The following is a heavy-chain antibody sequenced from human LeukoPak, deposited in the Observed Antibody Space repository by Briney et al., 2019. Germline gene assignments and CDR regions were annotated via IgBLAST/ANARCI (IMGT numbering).Heavy chain of an antibody. D-gene: IGHD3-3*01. V-gene: IGHV3-30-3*01. CDR2: ISYDGSNK. J-gene: IGHJ6*02. CDR3: AKDRITIFGVVIAYYYYGMDV. CDR1: GFTFSSYA. Sequence: PGGSLRLSCAASGFTFSSYAMHWVRQAPGKGLEWVAVISYDGSNKYYADSVKGRFTISRDNSKNTLYLQMNSLRAEDTAVYYCAKDRITIFGVVIAYYYYGMDVWGQGTTVTVSS.